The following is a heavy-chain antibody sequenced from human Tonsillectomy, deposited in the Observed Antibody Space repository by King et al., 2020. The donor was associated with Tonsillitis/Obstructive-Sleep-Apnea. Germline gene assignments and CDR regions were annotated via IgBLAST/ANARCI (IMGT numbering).Heavy chain of an antibody. J-gene: IGHJ6*03. Sequence: QVQLVESGAEVKKPGASVKVSCKASGYTFTSYYMHWVRQAPGQGLEWMGIINPSGGSTSYAQKFQGRVTMTRDTSTSTVYMELSSLRSEDTAVDYCARAEQSCSSTSCPLYYYYMDVWGKGTTVTVSS. D-gene: IGHD2-2*01. CDR3: ARAEQSCSSTSCPLYYYYMDV. V-gene: IGHV1-46*01. CDR1: GYTFTSYY. CDR2: INPSGGST.